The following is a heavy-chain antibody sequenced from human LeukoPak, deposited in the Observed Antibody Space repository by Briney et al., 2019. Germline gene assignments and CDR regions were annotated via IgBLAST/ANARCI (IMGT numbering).Heavy chain of an antibody. D-gene: IGHD5-12*01. V-gene: IGHV3-21*01. CDR3: ARDSRGYSGYDGNDC. J-gene: IGHJ4*02. Sequence: GGSLRLSCAASGFTFSSYSMNWVRQAPGKGLEWVSSISSSSSYIYYADSVKGRFTISRDNARNSLYLQMNSLRAEDTAVYYCARDSRGYSGYDGNDCWGQGTLVTVSS. CDR1: GFTFSSYS. CDR2: ISSSSSYI.